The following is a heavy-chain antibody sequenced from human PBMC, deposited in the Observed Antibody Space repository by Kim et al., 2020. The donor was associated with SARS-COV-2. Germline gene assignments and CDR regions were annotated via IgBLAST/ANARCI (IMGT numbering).Heavy chain of an antibody. J-gene: IGHJ4*02. CDR2: ISYDGSNK. CDR1: GFTFSSYA. Sequence: GGSLRLSCAASGFTFSSYAMHWVRQAPGKGLEWVAVISYDGSNKYYADSVKGRFTISRDNPKNTLYLQMNSLRAEDTAVYYCARGYDILTGYLTPDYWGQGTLVTVSS. CDR3: ARGYDILTGYLTPDY. V-gene: IGHV3-30*04. D-gene: IGHD3-9*01.